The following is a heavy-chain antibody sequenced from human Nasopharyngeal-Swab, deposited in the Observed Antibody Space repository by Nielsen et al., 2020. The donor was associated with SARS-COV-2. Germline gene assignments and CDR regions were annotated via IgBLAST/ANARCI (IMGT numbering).Heavy chain of an antibody. CDR3: AKDITTFGVVIASFGY. D-gene: IGHD3-3*01. Sequence: WIRQPPGKGLEWVSAISGSGGSTFYADSVKGRFTISRDSSKNTLYLQMNSLRAEDTAVYYCAKDITTFGVVIASFGYWGQGTLVTVSS. CDR2: ISGSGGST. V-gene: IGHV3-23*01. J-gene: IGHJ4*02.